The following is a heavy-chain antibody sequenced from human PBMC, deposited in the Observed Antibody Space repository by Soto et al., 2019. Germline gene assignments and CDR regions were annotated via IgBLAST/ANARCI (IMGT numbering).Heavy chain of an antibody. V-gene: IGHV4-31*03. J-gene: IGHJ5*02. CDR1: GGSISSGGYY. Sequence: NPSETLSLTCTVSGGSISSGGYYWSWIRQHPGKGLEWIGYIYYSGSTYYNPSLKSRVTISVDTSKNQFSLKLSSVTAADTAVYYCARGNNPPYYDYVWGSYRFWFDPWGQGTLVTVSS. D-gene: IGHD3-16*02. CDR3: ARGNNPPYYDYVWGSYRFWFDP. CDR2: IYYSGST.